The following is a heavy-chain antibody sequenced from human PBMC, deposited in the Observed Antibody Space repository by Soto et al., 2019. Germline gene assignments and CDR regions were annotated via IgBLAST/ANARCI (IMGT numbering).Heavy chain of an antibody. J-gene: IGHJ6*02. Sequence: AAVKVSCKASGYTFTGYYMHWVRQAPGQGLEWMGWINPNSGGTNYAQKFQGWVTMTRDTSISTAYMELSRLRSDDTAVYYCARGSSGRYYYYYGMDVWGQGTTVTVSS. CDR3: ARGSSGRYYYYYGMDV. D-gene: IGHD6-19*01. CDR2: INPNSGGT. V-gene: IGHV1-2*04. CDR1: GYTFTGYY.